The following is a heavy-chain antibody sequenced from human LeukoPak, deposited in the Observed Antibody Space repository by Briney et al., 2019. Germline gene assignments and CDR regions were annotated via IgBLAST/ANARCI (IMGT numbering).Heavy chain of an antibody. CDR1: GGTFSSYA. CDR2: IIPIFGTA. CDR3: ARWEGIAGLYYFDY. D-gene: IGHD1-26*01. V-gene: IGHV1-69*13. J-gene: IGHJ4*02. Sequence: SVTVSCKASGGTFSSYAISWVRQAPGQGLEWMGGIIPIFGTANYAQKFQGRVTITADESTSTAYMELSSLRSEDTAVYYCARWEGIAGLYYFDYWGQGALVAVSS.